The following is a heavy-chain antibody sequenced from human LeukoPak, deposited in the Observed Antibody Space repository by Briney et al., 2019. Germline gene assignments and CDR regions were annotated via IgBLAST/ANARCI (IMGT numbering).Heavy chain of an antibody. CDR2: ISYDGSNK. Sequence: PGGSLRLSCAASGFTFSSYAMHWVRQAPGKGLEWVAIISYDGSNKYYADSVKGRFTISRDNSKNTLYLQTNSLRAEDTAVYYCARDRYSGSYYYGYFDYWGQGTLVTVSS. CDR1: GFTFSSYA. D-gene: IGHD1-26*01. V-gene: IGHV3-30-3*01. J-gene: IGHJ4*02. CDR3: ARDRYSGSYYYGYFDY.